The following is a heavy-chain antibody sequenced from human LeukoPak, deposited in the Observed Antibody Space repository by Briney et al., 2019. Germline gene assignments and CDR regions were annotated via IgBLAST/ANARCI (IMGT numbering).Heavy chain of an antibody. J-gene: IGHJ4*02. CDR2: IYSGGST. D-gene: IGHD4-23*01. V-gene: IGHV3-66*02. Sequence: PGGSLRLSSAASGFTVSSNYMSWVRQAPGKGLEWVSVIYSGGSTYYADSVKGRFTISRDNSKNTLYLQMNSLRAEDTAVYYCARDPLAQDYDGDYWGQGTLVTVSS. CDR1: GFTVSSNY. CDR3: ARDPLAQDYDGDY.